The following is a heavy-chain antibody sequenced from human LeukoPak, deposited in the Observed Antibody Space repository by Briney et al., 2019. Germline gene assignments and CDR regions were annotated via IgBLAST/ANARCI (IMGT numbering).Heavy chain of an antibody. D-gene: IGHD6-19*01. CDR3: ARERGTGIAVAGTHNYYMDV. Sequence: SETLSLTCTVSGGSISSYYWSWIRQPPGKGLEWIGYIYYSGSTNYNPSLKSRVTISVDTSKNQFSLKLSSVTAADTAVYYCARERGTGIAVAGTHNYYMDVWGKGTTVTVSS. J-gene: IGHJ6*03. CDR2: IYYSGST. CDR1: GGSISSYY. V-gene: IGHV4-59*01.